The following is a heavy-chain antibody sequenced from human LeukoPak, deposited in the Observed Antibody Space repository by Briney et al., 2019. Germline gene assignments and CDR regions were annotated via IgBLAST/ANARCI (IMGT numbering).Heavy chain of an antibody. CDR1: GYTFTGYY. J-gene: IGHJ4*02. D-gene: IGHD6-19*01. V-gene: IGHV1-2*06. CDR2: INPNSGGT. Sequence: ASVKVSCKASGYTFTGYYIHWVRQAPGQGLEWMGRINPNSGGTNYAQKFQGRVTMTRDTSISTVYMELSRLGSDDAAVYYCARGTSYTSGCWIYFDYWGQGTLVPVSS. CDR3: ARGTSYTSGCWIYFDY.